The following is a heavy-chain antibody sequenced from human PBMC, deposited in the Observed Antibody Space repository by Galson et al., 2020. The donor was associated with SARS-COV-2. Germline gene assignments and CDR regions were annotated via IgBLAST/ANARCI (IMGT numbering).Heavy chain of an antibody. CDR3: ARARAYCSSTSCPKETTVHFDY. D-gene: IGHD2-2*01. CDR1: GGSFSGYY. CDR2: INHSGST. Sequence: SQTLSLTCAVYGGSFSGYYWSWIRQPPGKGLEWIGEINHSGSTNYNPSLKSRVTISVDTSKNQFSLKLSSVTAADTAVYYCARARAYCSSTSCPKETTVHFDYWGQGTLVTVSS. V-gene: IGHV4-34*01. J-gene: IGHJ4*02.